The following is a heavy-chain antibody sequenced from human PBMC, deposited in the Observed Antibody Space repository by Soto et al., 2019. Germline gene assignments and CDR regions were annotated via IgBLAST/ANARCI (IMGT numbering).Heavy chain of an antibody. CDR1: GGSFSGYY. V-gene: IGHV4-34*01. Sequence: QVQLQQWGAGLLKPSETLSLTSAVYGGSFSGYYWRWIRQPPGKGLEWIGEINHSGSTNYNPSLKSRVTLAVDTSKNQFSLKLSSVTAADTAVYYCARGKVVRGSYVTLDYWGQGTLVTVSS. J-gene: IGHJ4*02. CDR2: INHSGST. D-gene: IGHD3-10*01. CDR3: ARGKVVRGSYVTLDY.